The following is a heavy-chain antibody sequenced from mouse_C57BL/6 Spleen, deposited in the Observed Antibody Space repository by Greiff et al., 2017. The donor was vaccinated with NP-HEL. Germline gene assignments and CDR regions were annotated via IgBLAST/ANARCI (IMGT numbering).Heavy chain of an antibody. D-gene: IGHD2-3*01. V-gene: IGHV1-80*01. CDR2: IYPGDGDT. CDR1: GYAFSSYW. Sequence: VKLQQSGAELVKPGASVKISCKASGYAFSSYWMNWVKQRPGKGLEWIGQIYPGDGDTNYNGKFKGKATLTADKSSSTAYMQLSSLTSEDSAVYFCARYYDGYYWYFDVWGTGTTVTVSS. J-gene: IGHJ1*03. CDR3: ARYYDGYYWYFDV.